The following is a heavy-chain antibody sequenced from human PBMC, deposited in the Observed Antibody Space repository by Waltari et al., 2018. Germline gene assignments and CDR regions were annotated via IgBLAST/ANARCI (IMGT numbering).Heavy chain of an antibody. CDR2: IRYDGSNK. CDR3: AKDLRAYGDYDYFDY. Sequence: QVQLVESGGGVVQPGGSLRLSCSASGFTFSRYGMHWVRQAPGKALEWVAFIRYDGSNKYYADSVKGRFTISRDNSKNTLYLQMNSLRAEDTAVYYCAKDLRAYGDYDYFDYWGQGTLVTVSS. CDR1: GFTFSRYG. D-gene: IGHD4-17*01. V-gene: IGHV3-30*02. J-gene: IGHJ4*02.